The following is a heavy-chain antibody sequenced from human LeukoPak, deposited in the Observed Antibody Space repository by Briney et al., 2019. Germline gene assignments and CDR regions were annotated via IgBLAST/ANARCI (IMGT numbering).Heavy chain of an antibody. J-gene: IGHJ2*01. CDR2: IWYDGSNK. D-gene: IGHD2-15*01. CDR3: AKVNSGVALSNWYFDF. Sequence: GGSLRLSCAASGFIFSSYGMHWVRQAPGKGLEWVAVIWYDGSNKYYADSVKGRFIISRDNSKSTVYLQMNSLRDEDTAVYYCAKVNSGVALSNWYFDFWGRGTQVTVSS. CDR1: GFIFSSYG. V-gene: IGHV3-33*06.